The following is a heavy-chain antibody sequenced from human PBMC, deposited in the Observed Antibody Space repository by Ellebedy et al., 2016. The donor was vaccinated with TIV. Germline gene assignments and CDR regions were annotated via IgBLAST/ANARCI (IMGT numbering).Heavy chain of an antibody. D-gene: IGHD4-23*01. CDR2: ISSSSSYI. Sequence: PGGSLRLSCAASGFTFSRFWMGWIRQAPGKGLEWVSSISSSSSYIYYADSVKGRFTISRDNSKNTLYLQMTSLRAEDTAVYYCARTHDDYGGNWAFDYWGQGTLVTVSS. CDR1: GFTFSRFW. J-gene: IGHJ4*02. V-gene: IGHV3-21*01. CDR3: ARTHDDYGGNWAFDY.